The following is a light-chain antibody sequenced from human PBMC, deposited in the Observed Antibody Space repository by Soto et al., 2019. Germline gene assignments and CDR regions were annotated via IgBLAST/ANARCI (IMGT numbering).Light chain of an antibody. CDR2: DVS. V-gene: IGLV2-14*03. J-gene: IGLJ2*01. CDR3: SSYTSSSTVV. Sequence: QSALTQPASVSGSPGQSITIFCIGTSSDVGGYNYVSWYQQHPGKAPKLMIYDVSNRPSGVSNRFSGSKSGNTASLTISGLQAEDEADYYCSSYTSSSTVVFGGGTKVTVL. CDR1: SSDVGGYNY.